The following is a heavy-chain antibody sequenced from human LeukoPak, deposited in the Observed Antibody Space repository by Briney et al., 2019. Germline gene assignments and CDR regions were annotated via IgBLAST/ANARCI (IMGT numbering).Heavy chain of an antibody. CDR3: ARDSSGGSNQYYAGYFQH. D-gene: IGHD3-10*01. CDR2: ISVNNGDT. Sequence: ASVKVSCKTSGYTFTSYYINWLRQAPGQGLEWVGWISVNNGDTKFAQRFQGRVNITADTSTRTSYMELRSLSPDDTAIYYCARDSSGGSNQYYAGYFQHWGQGALVIV. V-gene: IGHV1-18*01. J-gene: IGHJ1*01. CDR1: GYTFTSYY.